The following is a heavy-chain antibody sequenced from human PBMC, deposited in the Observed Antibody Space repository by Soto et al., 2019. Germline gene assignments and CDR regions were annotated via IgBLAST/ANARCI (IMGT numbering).Heavy chain of an antibody. Sequence: EVQLVESGGGLVKPGGSLSLSCAASGFTFSSYSMNWVRQAPGKGLEWVSSISSSSSYIYYADSVKGRFTISRDNAQNALQRQMNSLRAEDTAVYYWARDRGGDLKAFDIWGQGTMVTVSS. J-gene: IGHJ3*02. CDR2: ISSSSSYI. CDR3: ARDRGGDLKAFDI. CDR1: GFTFSSYS. V-gene: IGHV3-21*01. D-gene: IGHD3-10*01.